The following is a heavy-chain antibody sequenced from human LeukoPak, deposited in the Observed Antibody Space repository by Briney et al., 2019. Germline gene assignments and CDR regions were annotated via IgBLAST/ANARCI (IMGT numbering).Heavy chain of an antibody. D-gene: IGHD3-22*01. V-gene: IGHV1-24*01. CDR1: GYTLTKLS. CDR3: ATDHPYDSSGYYYL. Sequence: GASVKVSCKVSGYTLTKLSMHWVRQAPGKGLEWMGGFDPEDGETIYAQKFQGRVTMTEDTSTDTAYMELSSLRSEDTAVYYCATDHPYDSSGYYYLWGRGTLVTVSS. J-gene: IGHJ4*02. CDR2: FDPEDGET.